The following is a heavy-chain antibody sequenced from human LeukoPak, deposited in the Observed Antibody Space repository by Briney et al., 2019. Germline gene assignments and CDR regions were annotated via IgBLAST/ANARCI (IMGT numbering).Heavy chain of an antibody. CDR1: GGSFSGYY. CDR3: ARDKGQYGSGTRGFTWFDP. CDR2: INHSGST. J-gene: IGHJ5*02. V-gene: IGHV4-34*01. Sequence: SETLPLTCAVYGGSFSGYYWSWIRQPPGKGLEWIGEINHSGSTNYNPSLKSRVTISVDTSKNQFSLKLSSVTAADTAVYYCARDKGQYGSGTRGFTWFDPWGQGTLVTVSS. D-gene: IGHD3-10*01.